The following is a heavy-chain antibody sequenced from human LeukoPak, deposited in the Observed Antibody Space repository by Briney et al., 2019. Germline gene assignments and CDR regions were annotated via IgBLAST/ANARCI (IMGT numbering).Heavy chain of an antibody. CDR1: GFTFSSYS. CDR3: AKYRTRAVAADY. Sequence: GGSLRLSCAASGFTFSSYSMNWVRQAPGKGLEWVSSISSSSSYIYYADSVKGRFTISRDNSKNTLYLQMNSLRAEDTAVYYCAKYRTRAVAADYWGQGTLVTVSS. CDR2: ISSSSSYI. J-gene: IGHJ4*02. D-gene: IGHD6-19*01. V-gene: IGHV3-21*04.